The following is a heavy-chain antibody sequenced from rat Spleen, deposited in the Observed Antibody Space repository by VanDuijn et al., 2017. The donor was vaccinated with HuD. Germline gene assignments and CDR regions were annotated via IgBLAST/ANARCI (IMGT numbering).Heavy chain of an antibody. CDR2: IYSDGSST. Sequence: EVQLVETGGGLVQPGRSLKLSCVASGFTFSSYWMTWIRQAPGKGLEWVASIYSDGSSTYYPDTVKGRFVISKDDAKNTGYLQMNNLRSEDTAIYYCTSGGITTRLNWFAYWGQGTLVTVSS. CDR1: GFTFSSYW. J-gene: IGHJ3*01. CDR3: TSGGITTRLNWFAY. V-gene: IGHV5-35*01. D-gene: IGHD1-10*01.